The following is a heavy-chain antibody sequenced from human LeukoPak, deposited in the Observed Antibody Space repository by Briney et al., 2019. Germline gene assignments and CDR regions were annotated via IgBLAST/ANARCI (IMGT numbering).Heavy chain of an antibody. CDR3: ARTIGSTHAFDI. CDR2: ISTDGTST. V-gene: IGHV3-74*01. J-gene: IGHJ3*02. Sequence: GGSLGPSCAASGFTFSPYWMHWFRQPQGKGLVWVPRISTDGTSTNYADSVKGRFTISRDNGNKTLYLQINSRRAEDTAVDYCARTIGSTHAFDIWGQGTMVTVSS. D-gene: IGHD3-9*01. CDR1: GFTFSPYW.